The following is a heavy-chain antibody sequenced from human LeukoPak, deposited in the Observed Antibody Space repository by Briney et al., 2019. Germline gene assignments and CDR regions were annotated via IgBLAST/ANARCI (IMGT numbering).Heavy chain of an antibody. V-gene: IGHV3-21*01. D-gene: IGHD5-24*01. CDR2: ISSSSSYI. J-gene: IGHJ4*02. CDR3: ARSADMGLQLTWLKY. CDR1: GFIFSSYT. Sequence: GGSLRLSCAASGFIFSSYTMNWVRQAPGKGLEWVSSISSSSSYIYYADSVKGRFTISRDAAKNSLYLQMNSLRVEDTAVYYCARSADMGLQLTWLKYWGQGILVTVSS.